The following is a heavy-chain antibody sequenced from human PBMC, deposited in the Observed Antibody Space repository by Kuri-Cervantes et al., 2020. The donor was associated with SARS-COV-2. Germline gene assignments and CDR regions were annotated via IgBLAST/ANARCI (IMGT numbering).Heavy chain of an antibody. Sequence: SGPTLVKPTQTLTLTCTFSGFSLSTSGVGVGWIRQPPGKALEWLALIYWDDDKRYSPSLKSRLTITKDTSKNQVLLRMTSMDPVDTATYYCAHMRPAADYWGQGTLVTVSS. J-gene: IGHJ4*02. CDR2: IYWDDDK. CDR3: AHMRPAADY. D-gene: IGHD2-2*01. V-gene: IGHV2-5*02. CDR1: GFSLSTSGVG.